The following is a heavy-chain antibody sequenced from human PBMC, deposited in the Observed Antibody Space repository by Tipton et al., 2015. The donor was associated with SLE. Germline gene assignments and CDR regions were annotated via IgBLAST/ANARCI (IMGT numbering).Heavy chain of an antibody. J-gene: IGHJ6*02. V-gene: IGHV4-61*02. D-gene: IGHD1-1*01. CDR3: AREERGAYALDV. CDR1: GDSISSGTYY. CDR2: IYTSGST. Sequence: TLSLTCTVSGDSISSGTYYWSWIRQPAGKGLEWIGRIYTSGSTNYNPSLKSRVTISADTSKNQFSLKLSSVTAADTAVYYCAREERGAYALDVWGQGTTVTVSS.